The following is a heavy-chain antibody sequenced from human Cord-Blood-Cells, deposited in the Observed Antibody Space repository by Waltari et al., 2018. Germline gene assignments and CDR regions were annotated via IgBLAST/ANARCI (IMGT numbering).Heavy chain of an antibody. J-gene: IGHJ5*02. CDR2: IYDSGST. CDR1: GGSISSSRYY. D-gene: IGHD1-26*01. Sequence: QLQLQESGPGLVKPSETLSLTCTVSGGSISSSRYYWAWVRQPPGRGREWIGGIYDSGSTYYNPSLKSRVTISVDTSKNQFSLKLSSVTAADTAVYYCAPSGGGSYYWFDPWGQGTLVTVSS. V-gene: IGHV4-39*01. CDR3: APSGGGSYYWFDP.